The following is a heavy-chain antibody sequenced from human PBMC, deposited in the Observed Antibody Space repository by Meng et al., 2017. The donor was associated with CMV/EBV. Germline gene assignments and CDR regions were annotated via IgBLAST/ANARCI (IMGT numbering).Heavy chain of an antibody. D-gene: IGHD3-22*01. CDR1: SGSYY. CDR3: ARSGDGDSDSSGYRMCWFDP. Sequence: SGSYYWSWIRQPPGKGLEWIGYIYYSGSTNYNPSLKSRVTISVDTSKNQFSLKLSSVTAADTAVYYCARSGDGDSDSSGYRMCWFDPWGQGTLVTSPQ. CDR2: IYYSGST. J-gene: IGHJ5*02. V-gene: IGHV4-61*01.